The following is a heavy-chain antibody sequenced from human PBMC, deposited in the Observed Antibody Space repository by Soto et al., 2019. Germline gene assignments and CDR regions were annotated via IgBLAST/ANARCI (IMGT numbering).Heavy chain of an antibody. D-gene: IGHD3-16*01. V-gene: IGHV3-66*01. CDR1: GVTVSSNY. J-gene: IGHJ6*03. Sequence: GGSLRLSCAASGVTVSSNYISWVRQAPGKGLEWVSVIYSGGSTYYADSVKGRFTISRDNSKNTLYLQMNSLRAEDTAVYYCARDFWGPDYYYYYMDVWGKGTTVTVSS. CDR2: IYSGGST. CDR3: ARDFWGPDYYYYYMDV.